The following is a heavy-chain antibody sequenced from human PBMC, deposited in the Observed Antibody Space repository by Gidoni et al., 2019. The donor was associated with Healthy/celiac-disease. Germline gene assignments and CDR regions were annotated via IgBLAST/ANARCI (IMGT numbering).Heavy chain of an antibody. CDR3: ARDHRGFMEGIVVVDTCFDY. CDR2: ISSNGGST. CDR1: GFTFSSYA. D-gene: IGHD3-22*01. J-gene: IGHJ4*02. Sequence: EVQLVESGGGLVQPGGSLRLSCAASGFTFSSYAMHWVRQAPGKGLEYVSAISSNGGSTYYANFVKGRFTISRDNSKNTLYLQMGSLRAEDMAVYYCARDHRGFMEGIVVVDTCFDYWGQGTLVTVSS. V-gene: IGHV3-64*01.